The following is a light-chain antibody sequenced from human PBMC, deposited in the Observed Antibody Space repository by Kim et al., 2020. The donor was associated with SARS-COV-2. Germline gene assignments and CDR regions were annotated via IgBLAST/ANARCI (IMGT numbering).Light chain of an antibody. J-gene: IGKJ1*01. CDR2: DTS. CDR3: QHYNSWPRA. Sequence: VASRLAWYQQRPGQAPRLLISDTSTRATDIPARFSGSGSGTEFTLTISRLQSEDSALYYCQHYNSWPRAFGQGTKVDIK. CDR1: VASR. V-gene: IGKV3-15*01.